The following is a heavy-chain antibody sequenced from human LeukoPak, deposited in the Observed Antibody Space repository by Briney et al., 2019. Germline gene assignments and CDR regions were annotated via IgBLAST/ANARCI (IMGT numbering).Heavy chain of an antibody. Sequence: SETLSLTCTVSGYSISSGYYWGWIRQPPGKGLEWIGSIYYSGSTYYNPSLKSRVTVSIDTSKNQFSLKLSSVTAADTAVYYCARGRYGWSAWFDPWGQGTLVTVSS. CDR1: GYSISSGYY. CDR2: IYYSGST. D-gene: IGHD6-19*01. CDR3: ARGRYGWSAWFDP. J-gene: IGHJ5*02. V-gene: IGHV4-38-2*02.